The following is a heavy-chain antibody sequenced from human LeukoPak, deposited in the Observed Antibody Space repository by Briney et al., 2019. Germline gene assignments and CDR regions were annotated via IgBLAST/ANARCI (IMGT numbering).Heavy chain of an antibody. CDR2: INQDGSEN. CDR3: AREGDWESNFDY. V-gene: IGHV3-7*01. D-gene: IGHD3-16*01. CDR1: GFTFSSYW. Sequence: PGGSLRLSCAASGFTFSSYWMSWVRQAPGKGLEWVANINQDGSENYSLDSVKGRFTISRDNAKNSLYLQMSSLRAEDTAVYYGAREGDWESNFDYWGRGTLAPVSS. J-gene: IGHJ4*02.